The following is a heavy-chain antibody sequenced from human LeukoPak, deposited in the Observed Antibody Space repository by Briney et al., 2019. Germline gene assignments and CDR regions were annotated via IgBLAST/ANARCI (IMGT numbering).Heavy chain of an antibody. CDR2: IHYSGTT. Sequence: SETLSLTCTVARGSINYNFHYWGWIRQSPGRGLAWIANIHYSGTTYYNPSLKSRVIISVDTSKNQFSLRLTAVTAADTALYYCARDGTTVTHNPYEVGAFDIWGQGTVVTVSS. V-gene: IGHV4-39*02. D-gene: IGHD4-17*01. CDR3: ARDGTTVTHNPYEVGAFDI. J-gene: IGHJ3*02. CDR1: RGSINYNFHY.